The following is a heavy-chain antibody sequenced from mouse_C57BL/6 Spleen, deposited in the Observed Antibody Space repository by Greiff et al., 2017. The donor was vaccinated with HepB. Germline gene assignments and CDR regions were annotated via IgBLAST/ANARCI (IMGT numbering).Heavy chain of an antibody. CDR3: ARGLLRRAMDY. Sequence: QVQLKQPGAELVRPGTSVKLSCKASGYTFTSYWMHWVKQRPGQGLEWIGVIDPSDSYTNYNQKFKGKATLTVDTSSSTAYMQLSSLTSEDSAVYYCARGLLRRAMDYWGQGTSVTVSS. CDR2: IDPSDSYT. CDR1: GYTFTSYW. V-gene: IGHV1-59*01. J-gene: IGHJ4*01. D-gene: IGHD1-1*01.